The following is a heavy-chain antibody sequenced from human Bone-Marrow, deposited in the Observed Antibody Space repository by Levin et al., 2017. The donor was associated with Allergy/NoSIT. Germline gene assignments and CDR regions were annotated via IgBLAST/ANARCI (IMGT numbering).Heavy chain of an antibody. V-gene: IGHV4-59*01. CDR1: GGSISSYY. CDR3: ARGDYYDSSGYYYAVRYYYYGMDV. J-gene: IGHJ6*02. CDR2: IYYSGST. Sequence: GSLRLSCTVSGGSISSYYWSWIRQPPGKGLEWIGYIYYSGSTNYNPSLKSRVTISVDTSKNQFSLKLSSVTAADTAVYYCARGDYYDSSGYYYAVRYYYYGMDVWGQGTTVTVSS. D-gene: IGHD3-22*01.